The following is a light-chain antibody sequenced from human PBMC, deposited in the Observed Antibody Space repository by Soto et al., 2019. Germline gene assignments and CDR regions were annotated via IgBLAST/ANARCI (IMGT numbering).Light chain of an antibody. Sequence: DIEMTQSPSTLSASVGDRGTITCRASQSISSWLAWYQQKTGKAPKILIYDASSLESGVPSRFRGSRSGTEFTLPISSLQPDDFSTEYCQQYNSYSITFGQGTRLEIK. J-gene: IGKJ5*01. CDR1: QSISSW. CDR3: QQYNSYSIT. CDR2: DAS. V-gene: IGKV1-5*01.